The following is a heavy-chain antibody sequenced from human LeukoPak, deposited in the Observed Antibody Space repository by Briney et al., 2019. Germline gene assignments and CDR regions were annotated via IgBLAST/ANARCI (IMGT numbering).Heavy chain of an antibody. CDR3: ARIYDSSGHPR. V-gene: IGHV4-39*01. CDR1: GGSISSSSYY. CDR2: IYYSGNT. J-gene: IGHJ4*02. D-gene: IGHD3-22*01. Sequence: SETLSLTCTVSGGSISSSSYYWGWIRQPPGKGLEWIGSIYYSGNTYYNPSLKSRVAISVDTSKSHFSLKLSSVTAADTAVYYCARIYDSSGHPRWGQGTLVTVSS.